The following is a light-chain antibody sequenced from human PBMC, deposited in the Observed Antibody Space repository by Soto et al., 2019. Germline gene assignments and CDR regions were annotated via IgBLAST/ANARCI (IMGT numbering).Light chain of an antibody. CDR3: CSYAGGYIFF. CDR2: DVS. Sequence: QSVLIQPGSVSGSPGQSVTISCTGTSSDVGTYNYVSWYRQHPGKAPKLMISDVSKRPSGVPDRFSGSKSDNTASLNISGLQAEDEGDYYCCSYAGGYIFFFGTGTKLTVL. V-gene: IGLV2-11*01. J-gene: IGLJ1*01. CDR1: SSDVGTYNY.